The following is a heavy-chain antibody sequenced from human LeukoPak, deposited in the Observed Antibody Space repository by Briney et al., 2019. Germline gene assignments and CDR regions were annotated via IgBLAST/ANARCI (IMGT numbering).Heavy chain of an antibody. CDR1: GGTFSNYA. V-gene: IGHV1-69*06. Sequence: SVKVYCKASGGTFSNYAINWVRQAPGQGLEWMGGTTPIFGTANYLQKFQGRVTITADKSTSTAYMELSRLRSEDTAIYYCARASSDDTAMATPFAYWGQGTLVTVSS. D-gene: IGHD5-18*01. J-gene: IGHJ4*02. CDR2: TTPIFGTA. CDR3: ARASSDDTAMATPFAY.